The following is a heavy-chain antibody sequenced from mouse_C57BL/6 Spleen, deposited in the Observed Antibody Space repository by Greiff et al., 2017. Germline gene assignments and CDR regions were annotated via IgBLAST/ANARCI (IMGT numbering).Heavy chain of an antibody. J-gene: IGHJ4*01. CDR3: ARDRDSSGEYYYAMDY. CDR2: LSDGGSYT. CDR1: GFTFSSYA. D-gene: IGHD3-2*02. V-gene: IGHV5-4*01. Sequence: EVQRVESGGGLVKPGGSLKLSCAASGFTFSSYAMSWVRQTPEKRLEWVATLSDGGSYTYYPDNVKGRFTISRDNAKNNLYLQMSHLKSEDTAMYYGARDRDSSGEYYYAMDYWGQGTSVTVSS.